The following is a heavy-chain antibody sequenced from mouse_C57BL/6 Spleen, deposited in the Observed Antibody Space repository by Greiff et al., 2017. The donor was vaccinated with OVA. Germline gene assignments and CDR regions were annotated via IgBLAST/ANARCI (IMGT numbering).Heavy chain of an antibody. V-gene: IGHV1-69*01. Sequence: QVQLQQPGAELVMPGASVKLSCKASGYTFTSYWMHWVKQRPGQGLEWIGEIDPSDSYTNYNQKFKGKSTLTVDKSSSTAYMQLSSLTSEDSAVYYCARGLGRRDYFDYWGQGTTLTVSS. D-gene: IGHD4-1*01. CDR3: ARGLGRRDYFDY. CDR1: GYTFTSYW. J-gene: IGHJ2*01. CDR2: IDPSDSYT.